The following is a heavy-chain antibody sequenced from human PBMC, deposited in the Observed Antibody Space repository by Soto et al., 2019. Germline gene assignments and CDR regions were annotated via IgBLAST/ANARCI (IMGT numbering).Heavy chain of an antibody. CDR2: VYYSENT. V-gene: IGHV4-39*01. Sequence: QLQLQESGPGLVKPSETLSLTGTVSGGSISSSSNHWGWIRQPPGNWLEWIGNVYYSENTYYNPSLKSRVTISVDTSKNQFSLRLTSVTAADTAVYYCATHPPYGPLDHWGQGTLVTVSS. CDR1: GGSISSSSNH. J-gene: IGHJ4*02. D-gene: IGHD4-17*01. CDR3: ATHPPYGPLDH.